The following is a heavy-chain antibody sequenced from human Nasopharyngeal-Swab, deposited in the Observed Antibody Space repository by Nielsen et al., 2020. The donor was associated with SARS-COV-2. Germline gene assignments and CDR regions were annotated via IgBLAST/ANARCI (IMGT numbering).Heavy chain of an antibody. J-gene: IGHJ6*03. V-gene: IGHV4-31*03. CDR1: GGSISSGGYY. CDR3: ARAGDFWSGWSANYYMDV. D-gene: IGHD3-3*01. Sequence: SETLSLTCTVSGGSISSGGYYWSWIRQHPGKGLEWIGYIYYSGSTYYNPSLKSRVTISVDTSKNQFSLKLSPVTAADTAVYYCARAGDFWSGWSANYYMDVWGKGTMVTVSS. CDR2: IYYSGST.